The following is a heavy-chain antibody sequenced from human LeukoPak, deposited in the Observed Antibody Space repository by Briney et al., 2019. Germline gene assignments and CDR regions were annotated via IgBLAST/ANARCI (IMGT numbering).Heavy chain of an antibody. Sequence: GGSLRLSCTASGFTFSAYWMIWACQAPGKGGEWVANINQDTSQISYAVSVEGQFTISRHNAKDSLVLQVNSLRAEDTALYYCASSSYSSSSFWGQGTLVTVSS. V-gene: IGHV3-7*01. CDR1: GFTFSAYW. D-gene: IGHD6-6*01. J-gene: IGHJ4*02. CDR3: ASSSYSSSSF. CDR2: INQDTSQI.